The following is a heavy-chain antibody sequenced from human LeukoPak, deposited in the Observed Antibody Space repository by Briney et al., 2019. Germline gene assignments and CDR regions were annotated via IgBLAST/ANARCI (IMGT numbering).Heavy chain of an antibody. CDR3: ARSASRYFDWFDY. CDR2: IYPGDSDT. CDR1: GYRFTNYW. D-gene: IGHD3-9*01. V-gene: IGHV5-51*01. J-gene: IGHJ4*02. Sequence: GGSLKISLKGSGYRFTNYWIGWVRQMPGKGLEWMVIIYPGDSDTRYIPSFQGQVTISADKSINTAYLHWSSLKASDTAIYYCARSASRYFDWFDYWGQGTLVAVSS.